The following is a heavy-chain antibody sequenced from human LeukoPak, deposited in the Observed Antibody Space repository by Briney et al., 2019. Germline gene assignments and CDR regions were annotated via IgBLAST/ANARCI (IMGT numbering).Heavy chain of an antibody. V-gene: IGHV3-33*01. CDR1: GFSFSSYG. CDR3: ASHGGL. CDR2: IWYDGSNK. D-gene: IGHD5-12*01. Sequence: GGSLRLSCAASGFSFSSYGMHWVRQAPGKGLEWVAVIWYDGSNKNHADSVKGRFTISRVNSKNMLYLQMNSLRVEDTALYYCASHGGLWGQGTLVTVSS. J-gene: IGHJ4*02.